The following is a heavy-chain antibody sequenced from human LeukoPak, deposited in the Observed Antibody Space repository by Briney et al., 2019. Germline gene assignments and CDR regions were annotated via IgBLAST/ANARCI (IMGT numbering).Heavy chain of an antibody. J-gene: IGHJ4*02. D-gene: IGHD3-10*01. Sequence: PSETLSLTCTVSGYSISSGYYWGWIRQPPGKGLEWIGSIYHSGRTFYNPSLKSRVTISVDTSKNQFSLKLTSVTAADTAVYYCARGALLWFGDRMEYYFDYWGQGTLLTVSS. V-gene: IGHV4-38-2*02. CDR1: GYSISSGYY. CDR2: IYHSGRT. CDR3: ARGALLWFGDRMEYYFDY.